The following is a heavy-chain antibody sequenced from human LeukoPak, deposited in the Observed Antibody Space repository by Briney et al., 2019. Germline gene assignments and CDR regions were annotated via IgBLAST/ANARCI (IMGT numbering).Heavy chain of an antibody. CDR1: GYTFTSYG. J-gene: IGHJ5*02. CDR2: ISAYNGNT. V-gene: IGHV1-18*01. CDR3: ARYFRGANYYDSSGYNNWFDP. D-gene: IGHD3-22*01. Sequence: AASVKVSCKASGYTFTSYGISWVRQAPGQGLEWMGWISAYNGNTNYAQKLQGRVTMTTDTSTSTAYMELRSLRSDDTAVYYCARYFRGANYYDSSGYNNWFDPWGQGTLVTVSS.